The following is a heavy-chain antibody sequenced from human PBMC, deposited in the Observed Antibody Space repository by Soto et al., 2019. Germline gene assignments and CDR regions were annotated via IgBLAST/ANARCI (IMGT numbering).Heavy chain of an antibody. CDR2: INHSGST. J-gene: IGHJ4*02. CDR1: GGSFSGYY. D-gene: IGHD5-12*01. V-gene: IGHV4-34*01. CDR3: AGRYSCYDEDLYYFDY. Sequence: SETLPLTCAVYGGSFSGYYWSWIRQPPGKGLEWIGEINHSGSTNYNPSLKSRVTISVDTSKNQFSLKLSSVTAADTAVYYCAGRYSCYDEDLYYFDYWGQGNLVTVSS.